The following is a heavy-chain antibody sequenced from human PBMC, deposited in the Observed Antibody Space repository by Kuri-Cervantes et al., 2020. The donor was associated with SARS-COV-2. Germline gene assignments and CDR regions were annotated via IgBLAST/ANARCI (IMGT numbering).Heavy chain of an antibody. CDR3: ARVAGEGPIYYYYMNV. D-gene: IGHD2-21*01. J-gene: IGHJ6*03. CDR2: IRYDGSNK. CDR1: GFTFSSYD. Sequence: GESLKISCAASGFTFSSYDMHWVRQAPGKGLEWVACIRYDGSNKYYADSVKGRFTISRDNSKNSLYLQMNSLRAEDTAVYYCARVAGEGPIYYYYMNVWGKGTTVTVSS. V-gene: IGHV3-30*02.